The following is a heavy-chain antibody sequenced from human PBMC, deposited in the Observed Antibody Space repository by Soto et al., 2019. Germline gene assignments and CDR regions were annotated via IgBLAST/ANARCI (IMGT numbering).Heavy chain of an antibody. Sequence: EVQLVESGGGLVQPGGSLRLSCVGSGFPFSTYTMSWVRKAPGQGLEWLSGIYGGGDGISYSDYVKGRFTISGDNSSSTVYLQMNSLRSDDTAIYYCAKDPQPDGFWPFDHWGRGTLIVVSS. CDR3: AKDPQPDGFWPFDH. CDR2: IYGGGDGI. V-gene: IGHV3-23*04. CDR1: GFPFSTYT. D-gene: IGHD3-3*01. J-gene: IGHJ4*02.